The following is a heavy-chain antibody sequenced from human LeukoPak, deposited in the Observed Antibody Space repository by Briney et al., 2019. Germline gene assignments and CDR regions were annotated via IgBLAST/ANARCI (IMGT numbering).Heavy chain of an antibody. CDR2: ISGSGGST. V-gene: IGHV3-23*01. Sequence: PGGSLRLSCAASGFTFSSYAMSWVRQAPGKGLEWVSAISGSGGSTYYADSVKGRFTISRDNSKNTLYLQMNSLRAEDTAVYYCAKGRPILLWFGESAGDGMDVWGQGTTVTVSS. D-gene: IGHD3-10*01. CDR1: GFTFSSYA. CDR3: AKGRPILLWFGESAGDGMDV. J-gene: IGHJ6*02.